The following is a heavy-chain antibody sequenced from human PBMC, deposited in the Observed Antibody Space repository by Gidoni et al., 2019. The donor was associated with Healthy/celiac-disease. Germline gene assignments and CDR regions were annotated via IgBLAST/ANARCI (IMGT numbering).Heavy chain of an antibody. D-gene: IGHD3-22*01. CDR1: AGSISSSSYY. Sequence: LQLQESGPGLVQPSETLSLTCTVPAGSISSSSYYWGWIRQPSGKGLKGIGSIYYSGSTYYTPTLKSRVTISVDTTKSQFALKLSSVTAADTAVYYCAGSSGYAPRFNWFDPWGQGTLVTVSS. CDR2: IYYSGST. J-gene: IGHJ5*02. CDR3: AGSSGYAPRFNWFDP. V-gene: IGHV4-39*01.